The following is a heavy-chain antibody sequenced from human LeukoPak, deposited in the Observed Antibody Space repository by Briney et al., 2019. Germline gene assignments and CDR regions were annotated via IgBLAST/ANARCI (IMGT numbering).Heavy chain of an antibody. D-gene: IGHD2-21*01. CDR3: ARDGGDSITLGYYYGVDV. V-gene: IGHV3-21*01. CDR1: GFTFSTYT. Sequence: GGSLRLSCAASGFTFSTYTMNWARQAPGKGLEWVSSITSSSSYIYYADSVKGRFTISRDNAKNSLYLQMNTLTAEDTAVYYCARDGGDSITLGYYYGVDVWGQGTTVTVSS. CDR2: ITSSSSYI. J-gene: IGHJ6*02.